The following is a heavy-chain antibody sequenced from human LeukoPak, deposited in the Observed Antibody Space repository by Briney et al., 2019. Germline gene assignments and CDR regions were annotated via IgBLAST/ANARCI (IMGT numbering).Heavy chain of an antibody. J-gene: IGHJ6*03. CDR2: IANNGNA. Sequence: PSETLSLTCSVSGDSISSSSWTWIRQSPGKGLESLGYIANNGNAKYKSSFEGRVTMSVDTSKSQFSLTLSSVTAADTAVYYCARRIFSAQFRPLPYSYMDVWGKGTAVIVSS. D-gene: IGHD2/OR15-2a*01. V-gene: IGHV4-59*08. CDR1: GDSISSSS. CDR3: ARRIFSAQFRPLPYSYMDV.